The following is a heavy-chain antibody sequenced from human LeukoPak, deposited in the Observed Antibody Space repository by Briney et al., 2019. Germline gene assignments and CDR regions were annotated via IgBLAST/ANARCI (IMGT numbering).Heavy chain of an antibody. CDR3: QNPREDYTYGGNFDY. J-gene: IGHJ4*02. V-gene: IGHV3-23*01. Sequence: GGSLRLSCAAAGFTFSIFAMSWARQAPGKGLAWVSVISSSADSTYYADSVKGRFTISRDNSKNTLYLQMNSLRAEDTAVYYSQNPREDYTYGGNFDYWGQGILVTVSS. D-gene: IGHD4-23*01. CDR2: ISSSADST. CDR1: GFTFSIFA.